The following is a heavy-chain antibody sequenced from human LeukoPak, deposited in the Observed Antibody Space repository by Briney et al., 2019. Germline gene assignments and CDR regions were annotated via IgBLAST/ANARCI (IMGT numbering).Heavy chain of an antibody. V-gene: IGHV3-21*01. D-gene: IGHD3-22*01. CDR2: ISGDSTDI. CDR1: GFTFKSYA. J-gene: IGHJ4*02. CDR3: ARRGYSDSSGYDY. Sequence: GGSLRLSCATSGFTFKSYAMNWVRQSPGKGLEWVSSISGDSTDIYYADSLMGRSTISRDNAKNSLYLQINSLRAEDAAIYYCARRGYSDSSGYDYWGQGTLVTVSS.